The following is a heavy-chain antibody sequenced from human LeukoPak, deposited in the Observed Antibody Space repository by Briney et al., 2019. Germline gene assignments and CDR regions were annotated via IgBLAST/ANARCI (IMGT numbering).Heavy chain of an antibody. J-gene: IGHJ3*02. Sequence: GGSLRLSCAASGFTVSSNYMSWVRRAPGKGLEWVSVIYSGGSTYYADSVKGRFTISRDNSKNTLYLQMNSLRAEDTAVYYCAKDYSSGYYHAYAFDIWGQGTMVTVSS. CDR3: AKDYSSGYYHAYAFDI. V-gene: IGHV3-66*01. CDR2: IYSGGST. CDR1: GFTVSSNY. D-gene: IGHD3-22*01.